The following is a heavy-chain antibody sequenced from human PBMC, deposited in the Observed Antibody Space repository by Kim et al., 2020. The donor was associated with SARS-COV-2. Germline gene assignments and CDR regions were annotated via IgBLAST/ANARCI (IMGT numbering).Heavy chain of an antibody. V-gene: IGHV4-39*07. D-gene: IGHD2-21*01. CDR1: GGSISSSSYY. Sequence: SETLSLTCTVSGGSISSSSYYWGWIRQPPGKGLEWISEIYYTGSTYYNPSLKSRVAISVDTAKNQFSLKLSSVTTADTAAYYCARERGRRDCYLHGYF. CDR3: ARERGRRDCYLHGYF. CDR2: IYYTGST. J-gene: IGHJ2*01.